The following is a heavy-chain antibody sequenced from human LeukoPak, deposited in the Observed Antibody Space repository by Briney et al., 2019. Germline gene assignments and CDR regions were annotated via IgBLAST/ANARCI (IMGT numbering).Heavy chain of an antibody. J-gene: IGHJ3*02. V-gene: IGHV3-48*04. D-gene: IGHD3-10*01. CDR3: ARLARRIIILRDGEDDAFDI. CDR2: ISSESSTI. Sequence: GGSLRLSCAASGFTFSNYGMTWVRQAPGKGLEWVSYISSESSTIYYAESVKGRFTISRDSAKNSLYLQMNSLRADDTAVYYCARLARRIIILRDGEDDAFDIWGQGTMVTVSS. CDR1: GFTFSNYG.